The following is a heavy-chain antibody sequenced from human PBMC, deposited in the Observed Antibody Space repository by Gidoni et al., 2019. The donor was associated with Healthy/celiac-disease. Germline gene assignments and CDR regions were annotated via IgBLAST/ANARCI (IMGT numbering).Heavy chain of an antibody. V-gene: IGHV3-23*01. CDR1: GISFSRYA. D-gene: IGHD1-7*01. Sequence: EVQLLESGGGLVQPGGSRRHSCAASGISFSRYAMSWVRQAPGKGRECVSAISGSGGSTYYADSVKVRFTISRDNSKITLYLQMNSLRAEDTAVYSCAKGGTGTTVGYYYGMDVWGQGTTVTVSS. CDR3: AKGGTGTTVGYYYGMDV. J-gene: IGHJ6*02. CDR2: ISGSGGST.